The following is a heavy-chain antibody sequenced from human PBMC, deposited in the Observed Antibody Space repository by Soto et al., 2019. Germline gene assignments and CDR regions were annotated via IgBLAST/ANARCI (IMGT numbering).Heavy chain of an antibody. CDR1: GFTFSSYP. Sequence: EVQLLESGGGWVQPGGSLRLSCATSGFTFSSYPMNWVRQAPGKGLEWVSGISAGGDSTYYADSVKGRFTIFRDNSKNSAYLHMNSPRAEDTAVYYCARRVCGQGTLVTVSS. V-gene: IGHV3-23*01. CDR2: ISAGGDST. J-gene: IGHJ4*02. CDR3: ARRV.